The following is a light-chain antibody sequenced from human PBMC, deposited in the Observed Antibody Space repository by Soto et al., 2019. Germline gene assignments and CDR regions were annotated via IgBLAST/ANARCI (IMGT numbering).Light chain of an antibody. Sequence: IVLTQAPATLSVSPGARATLSCRASQSVSSNLAWYQQKPGQAPRLLIYGASTRATGIPARFSGSLSGTEVTLTISSLQSEDVAVYDCQQYNNWPRTFGQGTKVDIK. J-gene: IGKJ1*01. CDR1: QSVSSN. CDR2: GAS. CDR3: QQYNNWPRT. V-gene: IGKV3-15*01.